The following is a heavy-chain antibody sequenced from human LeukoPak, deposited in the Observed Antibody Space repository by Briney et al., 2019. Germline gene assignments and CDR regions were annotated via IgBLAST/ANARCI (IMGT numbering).Heavy chain of an antibody. CDR1: GFTFSSYS. J-gene: IGHJ4*02. Sequence: GGSLRLSCAASGFTFSSYSMSWIRQAPGMGLEWLSYISSGGSTIYYSDSLKGRFTISRDNAKNTLYLQMNSLRVEDTAVYYCAREIDYGEVSSDYWGQGTLVTVSS. D-gene: IGHD4-17*01. CDR2: ISSGGSTI. CDR3: AREIDYGEVSSDY. V-gene: IGHV3-48*04.